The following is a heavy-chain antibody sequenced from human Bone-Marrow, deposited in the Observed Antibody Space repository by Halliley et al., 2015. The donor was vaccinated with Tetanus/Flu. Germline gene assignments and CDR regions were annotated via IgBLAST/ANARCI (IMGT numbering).Heavy chain of an antibody. J-gene: IGHJ4*02. CDR2: DGGT. V-gene: IGHV1-18*01. Sequence: DGGTKEAQRFQGRVTVTTDTSTDTAYMELRTLRSDDTAVYYCARDEIDHYDRDGYYMIQFDYWGQGTLVTVSS. CDR3: ARDEIDHYDRDGYYMIQFDY. D-gene: IGHD3-22*01.